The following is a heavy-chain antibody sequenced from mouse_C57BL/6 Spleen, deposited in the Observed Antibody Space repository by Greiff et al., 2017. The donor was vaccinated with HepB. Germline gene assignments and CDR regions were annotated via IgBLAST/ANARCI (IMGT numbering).Heavy chain of an antibody. Sequence: EVMLVESGGGLVKPGGSLKLSCAASGFTFSSYAMSWVRQTPEKRLEWVATISDGGSYTYYPDNVKGRFTISRDNAKNNLYLQMSHLKSEDTAMYYCARDGKDYAMDYWGQGTSVTVSS. CDR3: ARDGKDYAMDY. J-gene: IGHJ4*01. CDR1: GFTFSSYA. CDR2: ISDGGSYT. D-gene: IGHD4-1*01. V-gene: IGHV5-4*01.